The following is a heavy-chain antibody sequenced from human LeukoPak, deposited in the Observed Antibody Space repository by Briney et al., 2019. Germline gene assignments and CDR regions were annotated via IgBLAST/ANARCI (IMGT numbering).Heavy chain of an antibody. CDR1: GFTFSATW. D-gene: IGHD3-3*01. CDR2: INTKTGGATT. J-gene: IGHJ4*02. Sequence: GVSLRLSCAGSGFTFSATWLNWVRQAPGQGLEWVGRINTKTGGATTAYAAPVKGRFTISRDDSKSTLYLEVNSLKTEDTAVYYCTTEFWYYFNNWGQGTLVTVSS. V-gene: IGHV3-15*01. CDR3: TTEFWYYFNN.